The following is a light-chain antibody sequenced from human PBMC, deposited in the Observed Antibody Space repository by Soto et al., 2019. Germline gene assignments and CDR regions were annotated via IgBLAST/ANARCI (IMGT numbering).Light chain of an antibody. Sequence: QSALTQPRSVSGSPGQSVTISCTGTSSDVGGYNYVSWYQQHPGKAPKLMLYDVNKRPSGVPDRFSASKSGNTASLTISGLQAEDEADYYCCSYAGSDTLVFGGGTKVTVL. J-gene: IGLJ2*01. CDR3: CSYAGSDTLV. V-gene: IGLV2-11*01. CDR2: DVN. CDR1: SSDVGGYNY.